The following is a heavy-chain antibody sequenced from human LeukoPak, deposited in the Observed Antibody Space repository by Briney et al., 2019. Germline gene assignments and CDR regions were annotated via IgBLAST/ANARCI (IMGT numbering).Heavy chain of an antibody. Sequence: SETLSLTCAVSGGSISSGSYSWTWIRQPPGKGLEWIGYIYYSGSTNYNPSLKSRVTISVDTSKNQFSLKLSSVTAADTAVYYCARGGDGYYYDSGFDYWGQGTLVTVSS. CDR3: ARGGDGYYYDSGFDY. CDR2: IYYSGST. V-gene: IGHV4-61*01. J-gene: IGHJ4*02. CDR1: GGSISSGSYS. D-gene: IGHD3-22*01.